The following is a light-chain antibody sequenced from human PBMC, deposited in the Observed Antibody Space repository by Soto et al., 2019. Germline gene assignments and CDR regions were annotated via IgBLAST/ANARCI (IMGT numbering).Light chain of an antibody. CDR2: EVT. Sequence: QSVLTQPPSASGSPGQSVTISCTGTSSDVGRFNFVSWYQQHPGKAPKLLIYEVTKRPSGVPGRFSGSKSGNAASLTVSGLQAEDEADYFCSSYTGSRDPYVFGPGTKVTVL. CDR1: SSDVGRFNF. J-gene: IGLJ1*01. V-gene: IGLV2-8*01. CDR3: SSYTGSRDPYV.